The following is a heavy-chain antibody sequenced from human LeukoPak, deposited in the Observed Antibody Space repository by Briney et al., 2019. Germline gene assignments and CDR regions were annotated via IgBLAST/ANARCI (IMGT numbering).Heavy chain of an antibody. J-gene: IGHJ3*02. CDR3: AMIAAAGSGAFDI. CDR2: IYHSGST. CDR1: GGSISSSNW. D-gene: IGHD6-13*01. V-gene: IGHV4-4*02. Sequence: SETLSLTCAVSGGSISSSNWWSWVRPPPGKGLEWIGEIYHSGSTNYNPSLKSRVTISVDKSKNQFSLKLSSVTAADTAVYYCAMIAAAGSGAFDIWGQGTMVTVSS.